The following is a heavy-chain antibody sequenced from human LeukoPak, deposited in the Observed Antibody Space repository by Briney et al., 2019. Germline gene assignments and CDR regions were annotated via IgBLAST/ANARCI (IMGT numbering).Heavy chain of an antibody. CDR1: EFTFSTNW. D-gene: IGHD3-3*01. CDR2: IKQDGSEK. J-gene: IGHJ6*04. CDR3: ARRAANYDFWSGYNV. V-gene: IGHV3-7*01. Sequence: PGGSLRLSCAASEFTFSTNWMSWVRQAPGKGLEWVASIKQDGSEKYYVDSVKGRFTISRDNAKNSVYLQMNSLRAEDMAVYYCARRAANYDFWSGYNVWGKGTTVTVSS.